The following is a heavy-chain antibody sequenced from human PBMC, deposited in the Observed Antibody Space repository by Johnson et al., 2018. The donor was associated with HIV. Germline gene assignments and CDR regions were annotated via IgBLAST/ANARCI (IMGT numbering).Heavy chain of an antibody. CDR1: GFTFSSYV. J-gene: IGHJ3*02. Sequence: QVQLVESGGGVVQPGRSLRLSCAASGFTFSSYVIHWVRQPPGKGLEWVAVISYDGSNKYYVDSVKGRFTISRDNSKNTLYLQMNSLRAEDTAVYYCARAPIPAAFDIWGQGTMVTVSS. CDR3: ARAPIPAAFDI. CDR2: ISYDGSNK. V-gene: IGHV3-30*03.